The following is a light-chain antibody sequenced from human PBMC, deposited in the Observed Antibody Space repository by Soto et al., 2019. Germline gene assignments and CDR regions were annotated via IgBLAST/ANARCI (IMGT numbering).Light chain of an antibody. J-gene: IGKJ1*01. CDR2: GAS. CDR1: QSVSSSN. Sequence: EIVMTQSPGTLSLSPGERATLSCRASQSVSSSNLAWYQQKPGQAPRLLIYGASTRATGIPDRFSGSGSGTHFTLTINRLEPEDVAVYYCHQFQNSPWTFGQGTKV. CDR3: HQFQNSPWT. V-gene: IGKV3-20*01.